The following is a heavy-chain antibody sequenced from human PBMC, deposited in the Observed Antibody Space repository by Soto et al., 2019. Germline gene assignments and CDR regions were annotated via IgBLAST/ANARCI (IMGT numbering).Heavy chain of an antibody. CDR2: IFYNGKT. CDR1: GGSLSTTSHF. J-gene: IGHJ4*02. V-gene: IGHV4-39*01. D-gene: IGHD4-17*01. CDR3: ARHHNADYVPSFDY. Sequence: QLQLQESGPGLVRPSETLSLTCTVSGGSLSTTSHFWGWVRQPPGKGLEWIGNIFYNGKTYYNPSLKSRVIVSVDTSKSHFSLKLSSVTAADTAVYYCARHHNADYVPSFDYWGQGTLVTVSS.